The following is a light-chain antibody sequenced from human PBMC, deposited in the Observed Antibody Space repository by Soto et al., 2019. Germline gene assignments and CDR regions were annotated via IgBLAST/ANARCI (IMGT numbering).Light chain of an antibody. CDR2: AAS. Sequence: IQLTQSPSSLSASVGDRVTITCRASQGISSYLAWYQQKPGKAPKLLIYAASTLQSGVPSRFSGSGSGTDFTLTISSLQPEDFPTYYCQQLNSYPLTFGRGTKVEIK. V-gene: IGKV1-9*01. CDR1: QGISSY. J-gene: IGKJ4*01. CDR3: QQLNSYPLT.